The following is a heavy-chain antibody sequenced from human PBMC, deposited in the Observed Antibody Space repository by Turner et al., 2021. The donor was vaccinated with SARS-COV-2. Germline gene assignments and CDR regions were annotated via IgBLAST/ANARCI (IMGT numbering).Heavy chain of an antibody. CDR3: ARGYCGGDCYLAAFDI. J-gene: IGHJ3*02. D-gene: IGHD2-21*02. V-gene: IGHV2-26*01. Sequence: QVTLKESGPVLVKPTETLTLSCTVSGCSSNARMVVSWIRQPPGKALEWLAHIFPNDEISYNTSLKSRVNIAKDTSKSQVVLTVTHMGPVDTGTYYCARGYCGGDCYLAAFDIWGQGTMVTVSS. CDR1: GCSSNARMV. CDR2: IFPNDEI.